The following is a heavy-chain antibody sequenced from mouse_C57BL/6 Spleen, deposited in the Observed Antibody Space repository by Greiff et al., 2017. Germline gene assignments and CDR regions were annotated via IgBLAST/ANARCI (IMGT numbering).Heavy chain of an antibody. Sequence: EVQVVESGGGLVQPGGSLKLSCAASGFTFSDYYMYWVRQTPEKRLEWVAYISNGGGSTYYPDTVKGRFTISRDNAKNTLYLQMSRLKSEDTAMYYCASPDYYGSSYPFAYWGQGTLVTVSA. D-gene: IGHD1-1*01. J-gene: IGHJ3*01. CDR1: GFTFSDYY. CDR2: ISNGGGST. V-gene: IGHV5-12*01. CDR3: ASPDYYGSSYPFAY.